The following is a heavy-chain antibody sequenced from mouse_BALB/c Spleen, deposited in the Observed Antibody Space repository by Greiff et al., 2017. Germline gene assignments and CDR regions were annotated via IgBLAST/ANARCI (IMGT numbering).Heavy chain of an antibody. Sequence: VQLQESGAELAKPGASVKMSCKASGYTFTSYWMHWVKQRPGQGLEWIGYINPSTGYTEYNQKFKDKATLTADKSSSTAYMQLSSLTSEDSAVYYCARWRYGKGYWYFDVWGAGTTVTVSS. CDR3: ARWRYGKGYWYFDV. V-gene: IGHV1-7*01. J-gene: IGHJ1*01. CDR1: GYTFTSYW. D-gene: IGHD2-10*02. CDR2: INPSTGYT.